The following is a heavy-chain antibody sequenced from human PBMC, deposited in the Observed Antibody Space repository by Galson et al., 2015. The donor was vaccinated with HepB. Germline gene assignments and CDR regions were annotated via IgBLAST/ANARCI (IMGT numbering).Heavy chain of an antibody. V-gene: IGHV1-18*01. CDR3: ARGARVAVVGATQHNWFDP. J-gene: IGHJ5*02. CDR2: ISAYNRYT. Sequence: SVKVSCKASGYTFSNYFITWVRQAPGQGLEWIGWISAYNRYTNYAQRFQGRVTMTTDTSTSTAYMELRSLRSDDTAAYYCARGARVAVVGATQHNWFDPWGQGTLVTVSS. D-gene: IGHD2-15*01. CDR1: GYTFSNYF.